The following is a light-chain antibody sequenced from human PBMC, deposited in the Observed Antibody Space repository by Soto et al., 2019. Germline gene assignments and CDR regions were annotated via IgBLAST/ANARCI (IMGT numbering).Light chain of an antibody. V-gene: IGKV1-9*01. CDR1: QGISSY. Sequence: IHLTQSPSSLSSSLGDRVTITFLASQGISSYLAWYQQKPGKAPKLLIYAASTLQSGVPSRFSGSGSGTDFTLTISSLQPEDFAVYYCQQYNNWPWTFGQGTKVDIK. CDR3: QQYNNWPWT. J-gene: IGKJ1*01. CDR2: AAS.